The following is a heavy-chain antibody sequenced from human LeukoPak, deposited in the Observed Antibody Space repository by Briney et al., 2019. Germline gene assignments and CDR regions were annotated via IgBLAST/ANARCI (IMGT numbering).Heavy chain of an antibody. CDR3: AKDGMGLNPLYAFDI. CDR1: GFIFSNYW. V-gene: IGHV3-7*03. J-gene: IGHJ3*02. Sequence: GGSLRLSCEGSGFIFSNYWMSWVRQAPGKGLEWVANIQQHGSETYYGDSVKGRFTISRDNAKNSLYLQMNSLRAEDTALYYCAKDGMGLNPLYAFDIWGQGTMVTGPS. CDR2: IQQHGSET. D-gene: IGHD1-1*01.